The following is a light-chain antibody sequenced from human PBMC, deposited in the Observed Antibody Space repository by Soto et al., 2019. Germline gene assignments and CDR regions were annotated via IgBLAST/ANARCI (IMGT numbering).Light chain of an antibody. CDR2: DAS. CDR3: QQYGSSPTT. J-gene: IGKJ1*01. Sequence: EIVLTQSPATLSLSPWEIATLSCRASQSVSSYLAWYQQKPGQAPRLLIYDASNRATGIPARFSGSGSGTDFTLTISRLEPEDFAVYYCQQYGSSPTTFGQGTKVDIK. CDR1: QSVSSY. V-gene: IGKV3-11*01.